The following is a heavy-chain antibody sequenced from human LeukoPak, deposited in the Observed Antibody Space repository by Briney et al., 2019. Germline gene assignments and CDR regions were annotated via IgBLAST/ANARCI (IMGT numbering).Heavy chain of an antibody. V-gene: IGHV1-2*02. CDR1: GYTFTGYY. CDR3: ARMGPGYCSSTSCYPWFDP. Sequence: ASVKVSCKASGYTFTGYYMHWVRQAPGQGLEWTGWINPNSGGTNYAQKFQGRVTMTRDTSISTAYMELSRLRSDDTAVYYCARMGPGYCSSTSCYPWFDPWGQGTLVTVSS. J-gene: IGHJ5*02. D-gene: IGHD2-2*01. CDR2: INPNSGGT.